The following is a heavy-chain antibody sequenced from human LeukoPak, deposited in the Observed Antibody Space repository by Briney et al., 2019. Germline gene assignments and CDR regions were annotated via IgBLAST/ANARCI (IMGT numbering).Heavy chain of an antibody. Sequence: GGSLRLSCAASGFTVNTNYMSWVRQAPGKGLEWVSVVYSAGGTYYADSVKGRFTISRDISKNTLYLQMSSLRAEDTAVYYCARDSSSVGAFDIWGQGTMVTVSS. V-gene: IGHV3-66*01. CDR1: GFTVNTNY. CDR3: ARDSSSVGAFDI. J-gene: IGHJ3*02. D-gene: IGHD6-13*01. CDR2: VYSAGGT.